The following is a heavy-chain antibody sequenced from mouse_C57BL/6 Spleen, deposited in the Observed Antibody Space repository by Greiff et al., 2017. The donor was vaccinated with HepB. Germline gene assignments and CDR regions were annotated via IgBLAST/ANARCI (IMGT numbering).Heavy chain of an antibody. CDR3: ARSNYDYDVRAMDD. D-gene: IGHD2-4*01. CDR2: IHPNSGST. J-gene: IGHJ4*01. Sequence: QVQLKQPGAELVKPGASVKLSCKASGYTFTSYWMHWVKQRPGQGLEWIGMIHPNSGSTNYNEKFKSKATLTVDKSSSTAYMQLSSLTSEDSAVYYCARSNYDYDVRAMDDWGQGTSVTVSS. V-gene: IGHV1-64*01. CDR1: GYTFTSYW.